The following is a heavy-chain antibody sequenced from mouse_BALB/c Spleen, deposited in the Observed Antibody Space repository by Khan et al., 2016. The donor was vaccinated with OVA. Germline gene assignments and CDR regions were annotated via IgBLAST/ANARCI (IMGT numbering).Heavy chain of an antibody. Sequence: EVQLQQSGPVLARPGASVTMSCKASGYSFPSYLINWVKQRPGQGLEWIGDIYPGNSDTTYNQTFKDKAKLTQGTSDNTAYLELSSLTNEDSAVYYCARGGYSAVAYWGQGALVTVSA. CDR3: ARGGYSAVAY. CDR2: IYPGNSDT. CDR1: GYSFPSYL. J-gene: IGHJ3*01. D-gene: IGHD2-12*01. V-gene: IGHV1-5*01.